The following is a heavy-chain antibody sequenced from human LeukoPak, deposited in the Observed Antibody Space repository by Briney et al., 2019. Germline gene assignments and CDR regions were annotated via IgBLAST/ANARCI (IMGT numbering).Heavy chain of an antibody. D-gene: IGHD6-13*01. CDR3: AREYSSSWLYFDY. CDR1: GGSFSGYY. J-gene: IGHJ4*02. Sequence: SETLSLTCAVYGGSFSGYYWSWIRQPPGKGLEWIGEINHSGSTNYNPSLKSRVTISVDTSKNQFSLKLSSVTAADTAVYYCAREYSSSWLYFDYWGQGTLVTVSS. V-gene: IGHV4-34*01. CDR2: INHSGST.